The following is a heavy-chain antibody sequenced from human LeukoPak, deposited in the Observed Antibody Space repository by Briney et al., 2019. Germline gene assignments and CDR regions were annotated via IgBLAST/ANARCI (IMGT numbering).Heavy chain of an antibody. D-gene: IGHD2-15*01. V-gene: IGHV3-48*03. J-gene: IGHJ4*02. CDR3: ARDVRYCSGGSCYSGDY. CDR1: VFTLSIYD. CDR2: ISSSGSTI. Sequence: GESLRLSCAASVFTLSIYDMNWVRHAPAQWLERVSYISSSGSTIYDADLVQGRFTITRDNAKNSLEMQMNCLRAEDTDVYYCARDVRYCSGGSCYSGDYWGKGTLVTVSS.